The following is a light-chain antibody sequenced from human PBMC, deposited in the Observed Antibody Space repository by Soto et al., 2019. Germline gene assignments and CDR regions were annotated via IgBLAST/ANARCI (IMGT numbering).Light chain of an antibody. Sequence: DVQMTQSPPSLSASVGDRVTITCRASQTIGTYLNWYQKKPGTPPKLLIYAASTLQSGVPSRFSGSGSGTEFTLTISSLQPEDFATYYCQQLSTYPLTFGGGTKVDIK. CDR3: QQLSTYPLT. J-gene: IGKJ4*01. CDR1: QTIGTY. CDR2: AAS. V-gene: IGKV1-9*01.